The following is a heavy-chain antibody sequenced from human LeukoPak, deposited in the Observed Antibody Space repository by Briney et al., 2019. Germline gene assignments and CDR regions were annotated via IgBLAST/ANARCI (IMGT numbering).Heavy chain of an antibody. CDR3: ARTIAAAGTSDGMDV. CDR1: GFTFSSYD. V-gene: IGHV3-13*01. J-gene: IGHJ6*02. CDR2: IGTAGDT. Sequence: GGSLRLSCAASGFTFSSYDMHWVRQATGKGLEWVSAIGTAGDTYYPGSVKGRFTISRENAKNSLCLQMNSLRAGDTAVYYCARTIAAAGTSDGMDVWGQGTMVTVSS. D-gene: IGHD6-13*01.